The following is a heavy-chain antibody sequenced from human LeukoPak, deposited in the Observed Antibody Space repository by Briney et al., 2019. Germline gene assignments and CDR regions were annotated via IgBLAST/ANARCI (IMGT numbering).Heavy chain of an antibody. D-gene: IGHD3-16*02. CDR3: GRGQRTPLYLQDIITFGGVVVY. Sequence: PGGSLRLSCAVSGFTFSGYSMHWLRQAPGKGLEWVAVISHDGSQAFYADSVKGRFTISRDNSKNTQFLEMRSLSSEDTAVYYWGRGQRTPLYLQDIITFGGVVVYWGQGTLVTVS. J-gene: IGHJ4*02. V-gene: IGHV3-30*04. CDR1: GFTFSGYS. CDR2: ISHDGSQA.